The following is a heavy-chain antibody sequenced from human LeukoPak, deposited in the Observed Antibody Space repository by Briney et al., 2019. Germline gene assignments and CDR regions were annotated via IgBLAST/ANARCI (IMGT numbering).Heavy chain of an antibody. CDR2: IYPADSDT. CDR1: GYSFTSYW. CDR3: ARPMTRGQGDAFDI. Sequence: GEPLKISCEGSGYSFTSYWIGWVRQMPGKGLEWMGIIYPADSDTRYSPSFQGQVTISANKSISTTYLQWISLKASDTAMYYCARPMTRGQGDAFDIWGQGTMVTVSS. D-gene: IGHD3-10*01. V-gene: IGHV5-51*01. J-gene: IGHJ3*02.